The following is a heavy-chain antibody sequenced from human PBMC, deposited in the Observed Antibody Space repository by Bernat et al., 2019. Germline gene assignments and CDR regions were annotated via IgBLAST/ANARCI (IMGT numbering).Heavy chain of an antibody. Sequence: QVQLQESGPGLVKPSQTLSLTCTVSGGSISSGGYYWSWIRQHPGKGLEWIGYIYYSGSTYYNPSLKSRVTISVDTSKNQFSLKLSSVTAADTAVYYCARETNQRLAAADPDYYYYYYMDVWGKGTTVTVSS. V-gene: IGHV4-31*03. CDR1: GGSISSGGYY. D-gene: IGHD6-13*01. CDR2: IYYSGST. J-gene: IGHJ6*03. CDR3: ARETNQRLAAADPDYYYYYYMDV.